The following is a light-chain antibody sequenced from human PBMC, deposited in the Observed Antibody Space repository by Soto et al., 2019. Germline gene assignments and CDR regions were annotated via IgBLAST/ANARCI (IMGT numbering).Light chain of an antibody. CDR1: SSNIGSNT. Sequence: QSVLTQPPSASGTPGQRVTISCSGSSSNIGSNTVNWYQQLPGTAPKLLIYSNNQRPSGVPDRFSGCKSGTSASLAISGLQSEDEADYYCAAWDDSFVVFGGGTKLTVL. CDR3: AAWDDSFVV. V-gene: IGLV1-44*01. CDR2: SNN. J-gene: IGLJ2*01.